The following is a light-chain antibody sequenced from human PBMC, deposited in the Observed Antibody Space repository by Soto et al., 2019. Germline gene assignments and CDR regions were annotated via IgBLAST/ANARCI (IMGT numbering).Light chain of an antibody. J-gene: IGLJ2*01. CDR3: CAYAGNSNVP. V-gene: IGLV2-23*03. Sequence: QSVLTQPASVSGSPGQSITISCTGTTSDVGSYKFVSWYQHLPGKAPKLVIFEGSERPSGISDRFSGSKSGNTASLTISGLQPEDEAYYYCCAYAGNSNVPFGGGTKLTVL. CDR1: TSDVGSYKF. CDR2: EGS.